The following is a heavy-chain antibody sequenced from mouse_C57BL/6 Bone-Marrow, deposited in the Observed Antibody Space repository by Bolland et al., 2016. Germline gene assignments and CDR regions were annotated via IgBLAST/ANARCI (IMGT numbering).Heavy chain of an antibody. Sequence: QIYPGDGDTNYNGKFKGKATLTADKSSRTAYMQLSSLTSDDSAVYFCARGGYYFDYWGQGTS. CDR3: ARGGYYFDY. CDR2: IYPGDGDT. V-gene: IGHV1-80*01. J-gene: IGHJ2*02.